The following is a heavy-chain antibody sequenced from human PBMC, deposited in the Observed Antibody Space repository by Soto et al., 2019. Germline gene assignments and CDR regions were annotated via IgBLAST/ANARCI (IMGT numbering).Heavy chain of an antibody. J-gene: IGHJ3*01. CDR2: INWNGGST. D-gene: IGHD4-17*01. CDR1: GFTFDDYG. CDR3: ARALENYSDDVLDAYVS. Sequence: VQLVESGGGVVRPGGSLRLSCAASGFTFDDYGMSWVRPVPREGLEWVTGINWNGGSTVYADSVKGRLTISRDNAKILLYLQMNSLRAEDTALYYCARALENYSDDVLDAYVSWGQGTMVTVSS. V-gene: IGHV3-20*04.